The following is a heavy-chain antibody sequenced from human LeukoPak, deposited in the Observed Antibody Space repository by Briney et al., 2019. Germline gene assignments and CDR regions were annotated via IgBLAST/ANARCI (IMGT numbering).Heavy chain of an antibody. V-gene: IGHV1-46*01. D-gene: IGHD3-10*01. CDR3: ARGHYYYYGSGSYGYFDY. CDR1: GYTFTSYY. Sequence: GASVKVSCKASGYTFTSYYMHWVRQAPGQGLEWMGIINPSGGSTNYAQKLQGRVTMTTDTSTSTAYMELRSLRSDDTAVYYCARGHYYYYGSGSYGYFDYWGQGTLVTVSS. J-gene: IGHJ4*02. CDR2: INPSGGST.